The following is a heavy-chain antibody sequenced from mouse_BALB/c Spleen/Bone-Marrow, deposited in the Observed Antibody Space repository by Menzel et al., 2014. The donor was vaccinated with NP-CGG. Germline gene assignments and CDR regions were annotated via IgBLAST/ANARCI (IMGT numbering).Heavy chain of an antibody. CDR2: IYPGDGDT. Sequence: VQLQQSGAELVRPGSSVKISCESSGYVFSTYWINWVKQRPGQGLEWIGQIYPGDGDTDYNGKFKDKATLTADKSSNPAYMQFSGLTSEGSAVYFCARGGISVDYWGQGTTLTVSS. CDR3: ARGGISVDY. V-gene: IGHV1-80*01. J-gene: IGHJ2*01. CDR1: GYVFSTYW.